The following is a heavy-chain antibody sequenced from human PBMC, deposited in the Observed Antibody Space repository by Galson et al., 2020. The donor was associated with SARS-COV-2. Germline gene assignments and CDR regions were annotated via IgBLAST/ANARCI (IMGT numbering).Heavy chain of an antibody. CDR2: IDNSGTT. Sequence: SETLSLTCTISGNSISHYYWSWIRQPPGKGLEWIGFIDNSGTTNYNPSLQSRVTISVDTSKNQFSLDLTGVTSADTAVYCCARLTYSFVLWGRGTRVTVSS. D-gene: IGHD5-18*01. CDR1: GNSISHYY. CDR3: ARLTYSFVL. J-gene: IGHJ4*02. V-gene: IGHV4-59*01.